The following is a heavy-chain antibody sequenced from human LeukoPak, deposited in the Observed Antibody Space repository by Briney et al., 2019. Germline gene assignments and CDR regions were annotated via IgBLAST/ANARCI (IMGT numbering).Heavy chain of an antibody. CDR3: VRVDKIWSGYYDYYYYGMDV. CDR2: IIPIFGTA. CDR1: GGAFSSYA. J-gene: IGHJ6*02. Sequence: GASVKVSCTASGGAFSSYAISWVRQAPGQGLEWMGGIIPIFGTANYAQKFQGRVTITADESTSTAYMELSSLRSEDTAVYYCVRVDKIWSGYYDYYYYGMDVWGQGTTVTVSS. D-gene: IGHD3-3*01. V-gene: IGHV1-69*13.